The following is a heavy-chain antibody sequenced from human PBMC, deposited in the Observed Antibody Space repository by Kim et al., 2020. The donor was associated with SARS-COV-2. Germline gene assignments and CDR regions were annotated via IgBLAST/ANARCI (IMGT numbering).Heavy chain of an antibody. D-gene: IGHD3-9*01. CDR3: VGGPGFLTEK. J-gene: IGHJ4*02. CDR2: IKGDGTEK. CDR1: GFTFSSYW. Sequence: GGSLRLSCAASGFTFSSYWMNWVRQAPGKGLEWVAIIKGDGTEKRYVDSVKGRFTISRDNTKNSLYLQVNSLRAEDTAVYYCVGGPGFLTEKWGQGTLVTVSS. V-gene: IGHV3-7*03.